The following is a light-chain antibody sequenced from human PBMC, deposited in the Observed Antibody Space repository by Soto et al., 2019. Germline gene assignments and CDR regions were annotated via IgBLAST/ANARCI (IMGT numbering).Light chain of an antibody. CDR3: QQYDTSLWT. Sequence: EIVLTQSPGTLSLSPGERATLSCRASQSVSSIYLAWYQQKPGQAPRLLIYGASSRATGIPDRFSGSGSGTDFTLTISRLEPEDFAVYYCQQYDTSLWTFGQGTKVEIK. CDR2: GAS. J-gene: IGKJ1*01. CDR1: QSVSSIY. V-gene: IGKV3-20*01.